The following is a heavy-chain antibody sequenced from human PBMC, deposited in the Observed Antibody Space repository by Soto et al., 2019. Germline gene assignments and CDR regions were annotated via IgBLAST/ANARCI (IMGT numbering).Heavy chain of an antibody. CDR3: ARHPRDDYNYGGSGIFDY. CDR2: MYYSGSS. V-gene: IGHV4-39*01. D-gene: IGHD4-4*01. Sequence: QLQLQESGPGLVKPSETLSLTCSVSGGSISSGTFWWAWIRQPPGKGLEWIGVMYYSGSSYSSPCLKRRVTLSVDTSKNQLSLKLNSVTAADTAVYYCARHPRDDYNYGGSGIFDYWGQGTLVTVSS. J-gene: IGHJ4*02. CDR1: GGSISSGTFW.